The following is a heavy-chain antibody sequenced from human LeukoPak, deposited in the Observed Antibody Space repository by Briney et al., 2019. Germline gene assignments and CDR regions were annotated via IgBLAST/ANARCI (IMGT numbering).Heavy chain of an antibody. CDR1: GGSISNYY. CDR2: IYYSGIT. Sequence: SETLSLTCTVSGGSISNYYWSWIRQPPGKGLEWVGYIYYSGITNYSPSLKSRVTISVDTSKNQFSLKLSSVTAADTPVYYCARASYYYDTRGFDYWGQGALVTVSS. V-gene: IGHV4-59*01. CDR3: ARASYYYDTRGFDY. D-gene: IGHD3-22*01. J-gene: IGHJ4*01.